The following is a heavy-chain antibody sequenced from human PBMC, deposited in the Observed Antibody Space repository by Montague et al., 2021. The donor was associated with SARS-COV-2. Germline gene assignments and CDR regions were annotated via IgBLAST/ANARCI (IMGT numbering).Heavy chain of an antibody. D-gene: IGHD5-12*01. CDR2: IYTSGTT. J-gene: IGHJ4*02. CDR1: GRSISSGSFY. V-gene: IGHV4-61*02. Sequence: TLSLSCTLSGRSISSGSFYWSWIRQPAGKGLEWIGRIYTSGTTDYRPSLKSRVTISVDTSKNQFSLKLTSVTAADTAVYYCARAHSGSWAHLDNWGQGSLVTVSS. CDR3: ARAHSGSWAHLDN.